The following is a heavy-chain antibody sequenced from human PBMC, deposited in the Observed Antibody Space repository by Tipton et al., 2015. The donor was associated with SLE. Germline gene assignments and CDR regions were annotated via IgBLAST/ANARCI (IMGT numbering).Heavy chain of an antibody. CDR3: AKDRIAARRGVGY. D-gene: IGHD6-6*01. J-gene: IGHJ4*02. V-gene: IGHV3-23*01. CDR1: GFTFSSYA. CDR2: ISGSGGST. Sequence: SLRLSCAASGFTFSSYAMSWVRQAPGKGLEWVSAISGSGGSTYDADSVKGLFTISRDNSKNTLYLQMNSLRAEDTAVYYCAKDRIAARRGVGYWGQGSLVTVSS.